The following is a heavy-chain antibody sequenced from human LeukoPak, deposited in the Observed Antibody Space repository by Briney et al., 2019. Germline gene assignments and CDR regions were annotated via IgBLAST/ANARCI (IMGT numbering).Heavy chain of an antibody. V-gene: IGHV3-23*01. CDR1: GFTFSSYA. Sequence: PGGSLRLSCAASGFTFSSYAVSWVRQAPGKGLEWVSAISGSGGGTYYADSVKGRFTISRDNPKNMVYLQMNSLSTEDTAVYYCAKTTTGYSSGRYPGWPVDYWGQGTLVTVSS. D-gene: IGHD6-19*01. J-gene: IGHJ4*02. CDR2: ISGSGGGT. CDR3: AKTTTGYSSGRYPGWPVDY.